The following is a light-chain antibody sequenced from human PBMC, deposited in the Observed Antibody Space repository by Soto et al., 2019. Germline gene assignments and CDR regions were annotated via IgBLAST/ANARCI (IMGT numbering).Light chain of an antibody. CDR2: DVS. CDR3: SSYTSSSLVV. J-gene: IGLJ2*01. V-gene: IGLV2-14*01. Sequence: QSALTQPASVSGSPGQSITISCTGTSSDVGGYNYVSWYQQHPGKAPKLMIYDVSNRPSGVSNRFSGSKSGNTASLTISGLPAEDEAYYYCSSYTSSSLVVFGGGTKLTVL. CDR1: SSDVGGYNY.